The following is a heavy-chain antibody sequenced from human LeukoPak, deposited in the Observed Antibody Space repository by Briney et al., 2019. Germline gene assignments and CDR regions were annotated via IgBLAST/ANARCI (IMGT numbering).Heavy chain of an antibody. D-gene: IGHD3-10*01. J-gene: IGHJ4*02. CDR3: AKQRAYYYDSGSL. CDR1: GFSFSSHA. V-gene: IGHV3-23*01. Sequence: PGGSLRLSCAASGFSFSSHAMSWVRQAPGKGLEWVSAISSSGGNTYYADSVKGRFTISRDNSKNTPYLQMNSLRAEDTAVYFCAKQRAYYYDSGSLWGQGTLVTVSS. CDR2: ISSSGGNT.